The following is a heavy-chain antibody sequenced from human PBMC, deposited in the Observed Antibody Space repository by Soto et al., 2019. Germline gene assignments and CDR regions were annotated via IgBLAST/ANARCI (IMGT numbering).Heavy chain of an antibody. D-gene: IGHD3-10*01. CDR2: ISGGGDTT. Sequence: EVQLLESGGGLVQPGGSLRLSCAASGFTFNNYAMTWVRQAPGKGLEWVSAISGGGDTTSYADSVQGRFTVSRDGSKNTLYLQMGSLRAEDTALYYCAKGRGGSGSLTPRVDFWGQGTLVTVSS. CDR1: GFTFNNYA. J-gene: IGHJ4*02. CDR3: AKGRGGSGSLTPRVDF. V-gene: IGHV3-23*01.